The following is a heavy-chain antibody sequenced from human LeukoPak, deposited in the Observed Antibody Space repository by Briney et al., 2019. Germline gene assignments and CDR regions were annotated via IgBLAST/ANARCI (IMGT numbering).Heavy chain of an antibody. CDR1: GYTFTGYY. Sequence: ASVKVSCTASGYTFTGYYMHWVRQAPGQGLEWMGWINPNSGGTNYAQKFQGRVTITADESTSTAYMELSSLRSEDTAMYYCAREGRYYYDSSGGPYYYYMDVWGKGTTVTISS. CDR3: AREGRYYYDSSGGPYYYYMDV. J-gene: IGHJ6*03. CDR2: INPNSGGT. V-gene: IGHV1-2*02. D-gene: IGHD3-22*01.